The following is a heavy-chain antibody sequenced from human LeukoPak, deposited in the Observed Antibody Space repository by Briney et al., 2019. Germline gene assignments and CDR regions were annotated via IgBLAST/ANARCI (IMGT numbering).Heavy chain of an antibody. V-gene: IGHV1-69*13. CDR3: ARVGLGYCSGGSCYSQRGRLRGGYYYMDV. J-gene: IGHJ6*03. Sequence: SVKVSCKASGGTFSSYAISWVRQAPGQGLEWMGGIIPIFGTANYAQKFQGRVTITADESTSTAYMELSSLRSEDTAVYYCARVGLGYCSGGSCYSQRGRLRGGYYYMDVWGKGTTVTISS. CDR1: GGTFSSYA. CDR2: IIPIFGTA. D-gene: IGHD2-15*01.